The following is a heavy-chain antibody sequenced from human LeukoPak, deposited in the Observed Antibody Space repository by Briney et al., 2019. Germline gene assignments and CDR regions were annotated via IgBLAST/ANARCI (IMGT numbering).Heavy chain of an antibody. V-gene: IGHV1-46*01. Sequence: GASVTVSFKASGYTFTIYYMHWVRQAPGQGREWMGIINPSGGSTSYAQKFQGRVTITRDMSTSTDYMELSSLRSEDTAIYYCARDNSVGDNAWWFDPWGQGTLVTVSS. J-gene: IGHJ5*02. CDR1: GYTFTIYY. D-gene: IGHD1-26*01. CDR2: INPSGGST. CDR3: ARDNSVGDNAWWFDP.